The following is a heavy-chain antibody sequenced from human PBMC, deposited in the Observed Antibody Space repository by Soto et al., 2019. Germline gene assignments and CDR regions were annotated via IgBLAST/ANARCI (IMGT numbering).Heavy chain of an antibody. Sequence: LSLTCAVYGGSFSGYYWSWIRQPPGKGLEWIGVINHSGSTNYNPSLQSRVTISVDTSNNQFSLKLSSVTAADTAVNYVSRGEWLLSTDAVDIWSQWTMVTVSS. D-gene: IGHD3-3*01. V-gene: IGHV4-34*01. CDR1: GGSFSGYY. CDR2: INHSGST. CDR3: SRGEWLLSTDAVDI. J-gene: IGHJ3*02.